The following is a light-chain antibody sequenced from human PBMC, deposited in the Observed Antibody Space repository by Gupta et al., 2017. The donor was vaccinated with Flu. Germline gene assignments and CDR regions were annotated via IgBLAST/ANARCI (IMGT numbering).Light chain of an antibody. Sequence: EIVLTQSPGTLSLSPGERATLSCRASQSVSSSYLAWFQQKPGQAPRLLIYGASIRATGISDRFSGSGSGTDFTLTISRLEPEDFAVYYCQQEGSPHRTFGQGTKVEIK. J-gene: IGKJ1*01. V-gene: IGKV3-20*01. CDR3: QQEGSPHRT. CDR2: GAS. CDR1: QSVSSSY.